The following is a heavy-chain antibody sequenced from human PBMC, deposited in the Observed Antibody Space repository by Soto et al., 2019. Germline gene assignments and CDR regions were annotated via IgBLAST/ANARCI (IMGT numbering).Heavy chain of an antibody. V-gene: IGHV4-34*01. Sequence: ASETLSLTCAVYGGSFSGYYWSWIRQPPGKGLEWIGEINHSGSTNYNPSLKSRVTISVDTSKNQFSLKLSSVTAADTAVYYCARGGKSVDPWGQGTLGTVSS. CDR3: ARGGKSVDP. CDR1: GGSFSGYY. D-gene: IGHD3-3*01. J-gene: IGHJ5*02. CDR2: INHSGST.